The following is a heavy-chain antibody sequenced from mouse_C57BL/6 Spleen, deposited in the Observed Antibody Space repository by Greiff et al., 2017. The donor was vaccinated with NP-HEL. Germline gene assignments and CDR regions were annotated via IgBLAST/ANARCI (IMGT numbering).Heavy chain of an antibody. J-gene: IGHJ3*01. D-gene: IGHD1-1*01. Sequence: VQLQQPGAELVRPGTSVKLSCKASGYTFTSYWMHWVKQRPGQGLEWIGVIDPSDSYTNYNQKFKGKATLTVDTSSSTAYMQLGSLTSEDSAVYYCARSDYYGSSYRFAYWGQGTLVTVAA. V-gene: IGHV1-59*01. CDR2: IDPSDSYT. CDR3: ARSDYYGSSYRFAY. CDR1: GYTFTSYW.